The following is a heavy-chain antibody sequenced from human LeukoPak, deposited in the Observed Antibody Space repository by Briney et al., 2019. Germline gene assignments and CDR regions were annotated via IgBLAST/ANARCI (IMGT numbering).Heavy chain of an antibody. J-gene: IGHJ4*02. CDR3: ARSIEGDY. Sequence: SETLSLTCTVSGGSISSDSDYWGWLRQPPGKGLEWIGTIHYTGSAYYNPSLKSRVTISVDTSKNQFSLKLSSVTAADTAVYYCARSIEGDYWGQGTLVTVSS. CDR1: GGSISSDSDY. D-gene: IGHD2-21*01. V-gene: IGHV4-39*07. CDR2: IHYTGSA.